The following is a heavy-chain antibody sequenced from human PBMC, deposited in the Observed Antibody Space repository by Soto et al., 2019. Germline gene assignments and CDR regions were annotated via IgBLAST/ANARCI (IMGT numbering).Heavy chain of an antibody. D-gene: IGHD3-10*01. CDR3: ARDSVVVRGVSDY. V-gene: IGHV3-48*01. J-gene: IGHJ4*02. Sequence: GGSLRLSCAASGFTFSSYSMNWVRQAPGKGLEWVSYISSSSSTIYYADSVKGRFTISRDNAKNSLYLQMNSLRAEDTAVYYCARDSVVVRGVSDYWGQGTLVTVSS. CDR2: ISSSSSTI. CDR1: GFTFSSYS.